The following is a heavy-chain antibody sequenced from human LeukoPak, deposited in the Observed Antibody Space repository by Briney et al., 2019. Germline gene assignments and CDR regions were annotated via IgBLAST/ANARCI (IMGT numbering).Heavy chain of an antibody. V-gene: IGHV1-24*01. CDR2: FDPEDGET. D-gene: IGHD4-23*01. J-gene: IGHJ5*02. Sequence: GASVEVSCKVSGYTLTELSMHWVRQAPGKGLEWMGGFDPEDGETIYAQKFQGRVTMTEDTSTDTAYMELSSLRSEDTAVYYCATVGYGGNSVWFDPWGQGTLVTVSS. CDR1: GYTLTELS. CDR3: ATVGYGGNSVWFDP.